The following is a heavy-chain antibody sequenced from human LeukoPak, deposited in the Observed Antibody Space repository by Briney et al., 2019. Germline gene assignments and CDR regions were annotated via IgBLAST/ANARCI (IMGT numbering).Heavy chain of an antibody. Sequence: GGSLRLSCAASGFTFSSYSMNWVRQAPGKGLEWLSYINGRGTYIDYAESLKGRITISRDNAQNSLYLQMNSLRVEDTAVYYCARSGREATEIDYWGQGTLVTVSS. CDR3: ARSGREATEIDY. CDR1: GFTFSSYS. V-gene: IGHV3-21*06. CDR2: INGRGTYI. J-gene: IGHJ4*02. D-gene: IGHD1-1*01.